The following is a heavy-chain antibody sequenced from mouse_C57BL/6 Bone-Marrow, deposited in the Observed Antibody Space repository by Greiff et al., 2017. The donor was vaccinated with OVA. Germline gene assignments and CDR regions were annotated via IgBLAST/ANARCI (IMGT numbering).Heavy chain of an antibody. V-gene: IGHV1-82*01. D-gene: IGHD1-1*01. J-gene: IGHJ2*01. CDR1: GYAFSSSW. Sequence: QVQLQQSGPELVKPGASAKISCKASGYAFSSSWMNWVKQRPGKGLEWIGRIYPGDGDTNYNGKFKGKATLTADKSSSTAYMQLSSLTSEDSAVYFCARGVTTVVAHFDYWGQGTTLTVSS. CDR3: ARGVTTVVAHFDY. CDR2: IYPGDGDT.